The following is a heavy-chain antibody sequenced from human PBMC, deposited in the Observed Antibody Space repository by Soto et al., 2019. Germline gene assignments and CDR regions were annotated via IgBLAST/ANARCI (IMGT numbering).Heavy chain of an antibody. CDR1: CYSFTYDW. CDR3: ARGSIMVRGEGRMDV. J-gene: IGHJ6*02. Sequence: HGEALNFCRTGSCYSFTYDWIGWVRQLAGKGVEWRGIIYPGDSETRYSKSFQGQTTIPAAKTITTDYLQRSRLKASATAMYYCARGSIMVRGEGRMDVWGQGTTVTVSS. V-gene: IGHV5-51*01. CDR2: IYPGDSET. D-gene: IGHD3-10*01.